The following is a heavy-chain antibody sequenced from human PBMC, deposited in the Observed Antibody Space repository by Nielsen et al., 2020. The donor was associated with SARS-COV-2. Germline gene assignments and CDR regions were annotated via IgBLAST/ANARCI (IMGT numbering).Heavy chain of an antibody. Sequence: SETLSLTCAAYGRSLSGYYWSWIRQPPGKGLEWIGEINHSGSTNYNPSLKSRVTISVDTSKNQFSLKLSSVTAADTAVYYCARGRKFGSSYSRYFDYWGQGTLVTVSS. CDR1: GRSLSGYY. D-gene: IGHD1-26*01. CDR2: INHSGST. CDR3: ARGRKFGSSYSRYFDY. V-gene: IGHV4-34*01. J-gene: IGHJ4*02.